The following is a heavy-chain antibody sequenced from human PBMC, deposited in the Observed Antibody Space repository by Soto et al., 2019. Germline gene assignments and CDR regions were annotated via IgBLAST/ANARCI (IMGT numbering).Heavy chain of an antibody. D-gene: IGHD6-13*01. Sequence: HPGGSLRLSCAASGFTFSSYGMHWVRQAPGKGLEWVAVIWYDGSNKYYADSVKGRFTISRDNSKNTLYLQMKSLRAEDTAVYYCARAAAYYYYGMGVWGQGATVTVSS. J-gene: IGHJ6*02. V-gene: IGHV3-33*01. CDR2: IWYDGSNK. CDR1: GFTFSSYG. CDR3: ARAAAYYYYGMGV.